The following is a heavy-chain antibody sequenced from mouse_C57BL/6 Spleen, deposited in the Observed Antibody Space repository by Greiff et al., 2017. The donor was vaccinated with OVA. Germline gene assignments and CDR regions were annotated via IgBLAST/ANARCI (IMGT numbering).Heavy chain of an antibody. CDR1: GFTFSSYA. CDR2: ISSGGDYI. V-gene: IGHV5-9-1*02. D-gene: IGHD4-1*01. CDR3: TRGGLGRGYAMDY. J-gene: IGHJ4*01. Sequence: EVKLMESGEGLVKPGGSLKLSCAASGFTFSSYAMSWVRQTPEKRLEWVAYISSGGDYIYYADTVKGRFTISRDNARNTLYLQMSSLKSEDTAMYYCTRGGLGRGYAMDYWGQGTSVTVSS.